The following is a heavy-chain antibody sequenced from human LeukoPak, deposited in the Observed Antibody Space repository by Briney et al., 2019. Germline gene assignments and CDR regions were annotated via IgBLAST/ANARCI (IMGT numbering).Heavy chain of an antibody. CDR2: ISAYNGNT. D-gene: IGHD3-22*01. Sequence: GASVKVSCKASGYTFTSYGISLVRQAPGQGLEWMGWISAYNGNTNYAQKLQGRVTMTTDTSTSTAYMELRSLRSDDTAVYYCARESGYYYDSSGLPYYFDYWGQGTLVTVSS. CDR3: ARESGYYYDSSGLPYYFDY. J-gene: IGHJ4*02. CDR1: GYTFTSYG. V-gene: IGHV1-18*01.